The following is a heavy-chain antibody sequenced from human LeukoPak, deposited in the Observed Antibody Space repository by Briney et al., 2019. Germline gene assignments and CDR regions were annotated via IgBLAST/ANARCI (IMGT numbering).Heavy chain of an antibody. CDR1: GYTFTSYG. V-gene: IGHV1-18*01. CDR3: ARDRQRGNYYGSGSYYYFDY. D-gene: IGHD3-10*01. Sequence: ASVKVSCKASGYTFTSYGISWVRQAPGQGLEWMGWISAYNGNTNYAQKLQGRVTMTTDTSTSTAYMELRSLRSDDTAVYYCARDRQRGNYYGSGSYYYFDYWGQGTLVTVSS. CDR2: ISAYNGNT. J-gene: IGHJ4*02.